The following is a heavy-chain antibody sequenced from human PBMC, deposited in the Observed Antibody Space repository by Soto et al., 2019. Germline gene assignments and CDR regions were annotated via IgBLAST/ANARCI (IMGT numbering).Heavy chain of an antibody. CDR1: GFTLNSFF. CDR3: VRDQDSRGYSVFNH. J-gene: IGHJ4*02. V-gene: IGHV3-74*01. CDR2: ISNDGSTT. D-gene: IGHD3-22*01. Sequence: PGGSLRLSCAASGFTLNSFFMHWVRQAPGKGLMWVSRISNDGSTTAYADTVKGRFTITRDNAKNTLYLKMNSLRADDTAVYFCVRDQDSRGYSVFNHWGQGA.